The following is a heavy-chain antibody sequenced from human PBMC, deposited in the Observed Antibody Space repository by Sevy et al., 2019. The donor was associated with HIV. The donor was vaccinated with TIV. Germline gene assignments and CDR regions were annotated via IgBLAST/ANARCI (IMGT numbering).Heavy chain of an antibody. J-gene: IGHJ4*02. CDR3: ARAPITYYSDSSGYSHFDY. CDR1: GGSVSSRSYY. V-gene: IGHV4-61*01. CDR2: IYYSGST. Sequence: SETLSLTCTVSGGSVSSRSYYWSSIRHPPGKGLEWIGYIYYSGSTNYNPSLKSRVTISVDTSKNQFSLKLSSVTAADTAGYYCARAPITYYSDSSGYSHFDYWGQGTLVTVSS. D-gene: IGHD3-22*01.